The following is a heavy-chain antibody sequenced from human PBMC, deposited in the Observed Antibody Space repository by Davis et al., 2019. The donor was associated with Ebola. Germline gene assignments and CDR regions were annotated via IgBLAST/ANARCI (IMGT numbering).Heavy chain of an antibody. V-gene: IGHV4-34*01. CDR3: ARVPYYGSGSYPSYYYYGMDV. D-gene: IGHD3-10*01. CDR1: AGSFSAYY. Sequence: MPSETLSLTCAVYAGSFSAYYWNWIRQPPGKGLEWIGEISHSGSTNYNPSLKSRVTISVDTSKNQFSLKLSSVTAADTAVYYCARVPYYGSGSYPSYYYYGMDVWGQGTTVTVSS. J-gene: IGHJ6*02. CDR2: ISHSGST.